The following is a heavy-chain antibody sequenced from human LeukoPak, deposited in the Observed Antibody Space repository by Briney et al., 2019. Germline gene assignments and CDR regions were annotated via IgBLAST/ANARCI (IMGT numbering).Heavy chain of an antibody. CDR3: ANRDQRPGSYYFDY. Sequence: GGSLRLSCAASGFTFSSYAMGWDRQAPGKGLEWVSAISDSGTTYYADSGKGRFTISRDNSKNTLYLQMNSLRAEATAVYYCANRDQRPGSYYFDYWGQGTLVTVSS. J-gene: IGHJ4*02. CDR2: ISDSGTT. CDR1: GFTFSSYA. D-gene: IGHD2-2*01. V-gene: IGHV3-23*01.